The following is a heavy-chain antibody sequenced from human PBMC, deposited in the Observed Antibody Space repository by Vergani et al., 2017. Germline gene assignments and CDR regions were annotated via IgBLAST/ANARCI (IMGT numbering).Heavy chain of an antibody. CDR2: IIPILGTA. CDR1: GGTFSSYS. Sequence: QVQLVQSGAEVKKPGSSVKVSCKASGGTFSSYSISWVRQAPGQGLEWMGGIIPILGTANYAQKFQGRVTITADKSTSTAYMELSSLRSEDTAVYYCARVADDSSGYYYFDYWGQGTLVTVSS. V-gene: IGHV1-69*06. D-gene: IGHD3-22*01. J-gene: IGHJ4*02. CDR3: ARVADDSSGYYYFDY.